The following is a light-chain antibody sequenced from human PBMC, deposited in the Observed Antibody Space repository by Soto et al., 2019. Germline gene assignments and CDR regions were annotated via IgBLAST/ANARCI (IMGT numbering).Light chain of an antibody. J-gene: IGLJ1*01. CDR2: EVS. CDR1: SSDVGGYNY. CDR3: SSYTSSSTDV. V-gene: IGLV2-14*01. Sequence: QAVVTQPASVSGSPGQSITISCTGTSSDVGGYNYVSWYQQHPGKAPKLMIYEVSNRPSGVSNRFSGSKSGNTASLTISRLQAEDEADYYCSSYTSSSTDVFGTGTKLTVL.